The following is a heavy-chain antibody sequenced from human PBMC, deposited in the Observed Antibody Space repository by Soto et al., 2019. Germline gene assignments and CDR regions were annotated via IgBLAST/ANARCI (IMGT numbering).Heavy chain of an antibody. V-gene: IGHV4-31*03. Sequence: SETLSLTCTVSGGSISSGGYYWSWIRQHPGKGLEWIGYIYYSGSTYYNPSLKSRVTISVDTSKNQFSLKLSSVTAADTAVYYCARALIGHGRTVVTWGYGMEVWGQGTTVTVSS. CDR1: GGSISSGGYY. CDR3: ARALIGHGRTVVTWGYGMEV. J-gene: IGHJ6*02. D-gene: IGHD2-15*01. CDR2: IYYSGST.